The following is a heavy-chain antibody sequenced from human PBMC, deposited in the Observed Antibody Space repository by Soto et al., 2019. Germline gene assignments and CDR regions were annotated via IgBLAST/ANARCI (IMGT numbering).Heavy chain of an antibody. CDR1: GGSFSGYY. D-gene: IGHD5-18*01. Sequence: SETLSLTCAVYGGSFSGYYWSWIRQPPGKGLEWIGYIYYSGSTNYNPSLKSRVTISVDTSKNQFSLKLSSVTAADTAVYYCTGGYSYGRFDYWGQGTLVTVSS. CDR3: TGGYSYGRFDY. V-gene: IGHV4-59*08. CDR2: IYYSGST. J-gene: IGHJ4*02.